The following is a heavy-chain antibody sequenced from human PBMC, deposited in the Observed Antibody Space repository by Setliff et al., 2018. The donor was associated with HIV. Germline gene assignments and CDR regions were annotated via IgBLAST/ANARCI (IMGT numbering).Heavy chain of an antibody. J-gene: IGHJ4*02. V-gene: IGHV3-30*02. CDR2: IHFDGTNK. CDR3: AKKVPGVGVAGPFDY. Sequence: GGSLRLSCAASGFTFRSFGMHWVRQTPGKGLEWVTLIHFDGTNKYYRDSVKGRFTISRDNSKNTVYLQMNSLRAEDTAVYYCAKKVPGVGVAGPFDYWGQGTLVTVSS. CDR1: GFTFRSFG. D-gene: IGHD6-19*01.